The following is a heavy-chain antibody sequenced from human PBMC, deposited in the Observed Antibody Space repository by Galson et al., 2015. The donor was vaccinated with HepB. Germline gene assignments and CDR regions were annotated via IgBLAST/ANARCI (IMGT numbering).Heavy chain of an antibody. CDR3: ARVAYSSSWKDQFNFDY. V-gene: IGHV4-31*03. D-gene: IGHD6-13*01. CDR2: IYYSGST. Sequence: TLSLTCTVSGGSISSGGYYWSWIRQHPGKGLEWIGYIYYSGSTYYNPSLKSRVTISVDTSKNQFSLELSSVTAADTAVYYCARVAYSSSWKDQFNFDYWGQGTLVTVSS. CDR1: GGSISSGGYY. J-gene: IGHJ4*02.